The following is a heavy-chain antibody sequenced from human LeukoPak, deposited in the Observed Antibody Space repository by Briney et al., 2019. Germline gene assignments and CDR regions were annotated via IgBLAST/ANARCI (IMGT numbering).Heavy chain of an antibody. Sequence: PGGSLRLSCAASGFTFSSYGMHWVRQAPGKGLEWVAVIWYDGSNKYYADSVKGRFTISRDNSKNTLYLQMNSLRAEDTAVYYYAKDQGGNHFDYWGQGTLVTVSS. D-gene: IGHD4-23*01. J-gene: IGHJ4*02. V-gene: IGHV3-30*02. CDR3: AKDQGGNHFDY. CDR1: GFTFSSYG. CDR2: IWYDGSNK.